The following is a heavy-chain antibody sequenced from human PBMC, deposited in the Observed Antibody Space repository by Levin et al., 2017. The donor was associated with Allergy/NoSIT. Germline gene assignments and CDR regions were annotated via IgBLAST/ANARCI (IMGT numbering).Heavy chain of an antibody. CDR3: TRDKYSSGWYFGFDP. J-gene: IGHJ5*02. Sequence: GGSLRLSCTASGFTFGDYAMSWFRQAPGKGLEWVGFIRSKAYGGTTEYAASVKGRFTISRDDSKSIAYLQMNSLKTEDTAVYYCTRDKYSSGWYFGFDPWGQGTLVTVSS. CDR1: GFTFGDYA. CDR2: IRSKAYGGTT. V-gene: IGHV3-49*03. D-gene: IGHD6-19*01.